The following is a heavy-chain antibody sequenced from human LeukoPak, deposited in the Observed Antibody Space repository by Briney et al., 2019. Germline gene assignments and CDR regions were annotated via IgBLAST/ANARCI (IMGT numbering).Heavy chain of an antibody. V-gene: IGHV4-34*01. CDR2: INHSGST. CDR3: ARSVRFLVWLLFSGGWFDP. J-gene: IGHJ5*02. CDR1: GGSFSGYY. Sequence: SETLSLTCAVYGGSFSGYYWSWIRQPPGKGLEWIGEINHSGSTNYNPSLKSRVTISVDTSKNQFSLKLSSVTAADTAVYYCARSVRFLVWLLFSGGWFDPWGQGTLVTVSS. D-gene: IGHD3-3*01.